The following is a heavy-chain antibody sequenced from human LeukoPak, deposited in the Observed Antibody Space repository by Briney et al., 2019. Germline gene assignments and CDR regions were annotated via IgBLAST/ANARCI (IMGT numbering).Heavy chain of an antibody. Sequence: SETLSVTCTVFGVSITTYYMNWVRQPRGKGLEWIGHMFYSGTTSYNPSLKSRVAISVDTFKSRVSLTVTSVTAADTAVYYCVGEKSFFGEAIWSQGTLVTVSS. V-gene: IGHV4-59*01. CDR1: GVSITTYY. CDR2: MFYSGTT. D-gene: IGHD3-10*01. J-gene: IGHJ3*02. CDR3: VGEKSFFGEAI.